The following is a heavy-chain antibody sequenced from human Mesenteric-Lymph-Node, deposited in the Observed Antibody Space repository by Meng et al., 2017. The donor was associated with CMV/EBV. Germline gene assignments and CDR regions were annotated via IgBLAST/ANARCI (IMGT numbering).Heavy chain of an antibody. D-gene: IGHD2-2*01. Sequence: GSLRLSCTVSGYSISSGYYWGWIRQPPGKGLEWIGSIYHSGSTYYNPSLKSRVTISVDTSKNQFSLKLSSVTAADTAVYYCARVLGYCSSTSCSAYYYYYGMDVWGQGTTVTVSS. CDR3: ARVLGYCSSTSCSAYYYYYGMDV. CDR1: GYSISSGYY. V-gene: IGHV4-38-2*02. J-gene: IGHJ6*02. CDR2: IYHSGST.